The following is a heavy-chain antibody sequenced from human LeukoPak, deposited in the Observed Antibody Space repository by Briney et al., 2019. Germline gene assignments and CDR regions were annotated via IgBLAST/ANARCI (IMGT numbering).Heavy chain of an antibody. CDR3: TRQIAAAEYDY. CDR1: GFTFSGSA. Sequence: GGSLRLPCAASGFTFSGSAMHWVRQASGKGLEWVGRIRSKANSYATAYAASVKGRFTISRDDSKNTAYLQMNSLKTEDTAVYYCTRQIAAAEYDYWGQGTLVTVSS. J-gene: IGHJ4*02. V-gene: IGHV3-73*01. CDR2: IRSKANSYAT. D-gene: IGHD6-13*01.